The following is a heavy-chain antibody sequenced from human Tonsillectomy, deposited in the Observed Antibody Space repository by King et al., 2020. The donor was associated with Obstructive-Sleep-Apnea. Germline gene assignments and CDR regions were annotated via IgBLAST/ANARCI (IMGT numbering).Heavy chain of an antibody. CDR2: ISHTGRT. Sequence: LQLQESGPGLVRPSETLSLTCSFSGDSISSGSYYWGWIRQPPGKGLQWIGSISHTGRTFYIPSMESRVRMSIDTSRNQFSLRLTSVTAADTAVYYCAREGGVTGARWFDPWGQGTLVTVSS. D-gene: IGHD1-26*01. V-gene: IGHV4-39*07. CDR1: GDSISSGSYY. CDR3: AREGGVTGARWFDP. J-gene: IGHJ5*02.